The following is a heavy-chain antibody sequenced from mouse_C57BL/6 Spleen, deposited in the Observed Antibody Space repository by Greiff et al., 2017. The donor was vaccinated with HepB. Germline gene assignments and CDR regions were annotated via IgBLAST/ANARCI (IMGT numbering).Heavy chain of an antibody. V-gene: IGHV1-55*01. J-gene: IGHJ2*01. CDR2: IYPGSGST. Sequence: VQLQQPGAELVKPGASVKMSCKASGYTFTSYWITWVKQRPGQGLEWIGDIYPGSGSTNYNEKFKSKATLTVDTSSSTAYMQLSSLTSEDSAVYYCAREGTTVVGENYFDYWGQGTTLTVSS. D-gene: IGHD1-1*01. CDR1: GYTFTSYW. CDR3: AREGTTVVGENYFDY.